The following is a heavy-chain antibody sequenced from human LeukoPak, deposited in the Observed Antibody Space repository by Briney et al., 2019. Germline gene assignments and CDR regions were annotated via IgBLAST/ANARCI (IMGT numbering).Heavy chain of an antibody. D-gene: IGHD3-22*01. CDR2: IRSNSDGGTI. CDR1: DFTFSNAW. Sequence: GGFLRLSCATSDFTFSNAWMNWVRQAPGKGLEWVGRIRSNSDGGTIDYAAPVKGRFTLSRDDSKTTLYLQMNSLQTEDTAVYYCATDFYDSTWGQGTLVTVSS. V-gene: IGHV3-15*07. CDR3: ATDFYDST. J-gene: IGHJ5*02.